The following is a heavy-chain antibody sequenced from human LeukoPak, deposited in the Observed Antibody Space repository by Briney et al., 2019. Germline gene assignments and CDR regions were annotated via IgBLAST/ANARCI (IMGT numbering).Heavy chain of an antibody. CDR1: GYTFTSYD. V-gene: IGHV1-8*01. Sequence: ASVKVSCKASGYTFTSYDINWVRQATGQGLEWMGWMNPNSGNTGYAQKSQGRVTMTRNTSISTAYMELSSLRSEDTAVYYCATIYSGSYAYWGQGTLVTVSS. CDR3: ATIYSGSYAY. D-gene: IGHD1-26*01. CDR2: MNPNSGNT. J-gene: IGHJ4*02.